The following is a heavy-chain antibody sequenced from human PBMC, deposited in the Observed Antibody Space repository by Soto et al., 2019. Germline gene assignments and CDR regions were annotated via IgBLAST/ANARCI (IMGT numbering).Heavy chain of an antibody. J-gene: IGHJ4*01. CDR1: GERVSSNSAG. V-gene: IGHV6-1*01. D-gene: IGHD1-26*01. CDR3: ARGEQYSGRIFDY. CDR2: TYYRSKWYY. Sequence: SPTLSLTCAITGERVSSNSAGWSWVRQSPSRGLEWLGRTYYRSKWYYEYAVSVRGRITINPDTSKNQYSLQLNSVTPEDTAVYFCARGEQYSGRIFDYWGQGTLVTVSS.